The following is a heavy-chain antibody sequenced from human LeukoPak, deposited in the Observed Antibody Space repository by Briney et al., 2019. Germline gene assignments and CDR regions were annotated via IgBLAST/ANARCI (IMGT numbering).Heavy chain of an antibody. J-gene: IGHJ6*02. CDR3: ARGGTMVRGVVSGMDV. D-gene: IGHD3-10*01. V-gene: IGHV3-21*01. CDR2: ISSSSSYI. CDR1: GFTFSSYT. Sequence: PGESLRLSCAASGFTFSSYTMNWVRQAPGKGLEWVSSISSSSSYIYYADSVKGRFTISRDNAKNSLYLQMNSLRVEDTAVYYCARGGTMVRGVVSGMDVWGQGTTVTVSS.